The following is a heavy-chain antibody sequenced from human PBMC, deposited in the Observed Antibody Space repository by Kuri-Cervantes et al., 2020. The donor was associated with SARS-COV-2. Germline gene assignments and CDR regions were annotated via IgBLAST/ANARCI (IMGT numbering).Heavy chain of an antibody. J-gene: IGHJ5*02. CDR3: ARDLEVAGYNWFDP. Sequence: GGSLRLSCAASGFTFTGYSMNWVRQAPGKGLEWVSSISSSSSYIYYADSVEGRFTISRDNAKNSLYLQMNSLRAEDTAVYYCARDLEVAGYNWFDPWGQGTLVTVSS. CDR2: ISSSSSYI. D-gene: IGHD2-15*01. CDR1: GFTFTGYS. V-gene: IGHV3-21*01.